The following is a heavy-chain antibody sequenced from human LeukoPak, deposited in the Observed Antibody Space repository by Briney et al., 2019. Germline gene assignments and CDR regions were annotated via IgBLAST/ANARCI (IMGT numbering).Heavy chain of an antibody. V-gene: IGHV3-30*04. CDR1: GFTFSSYA. J-gene: IGHJ6*03. D-gene: IGHD3-3*01. CDR3: ARDGNYDFLYYYYMDV. CDR2: ISYDGSNK. Sequence: GGSLRLSCAASGFTFSSYAMHWVRQAPGKGLEWVAVISYDGSNKYYADSVKGRFTISRDNSKNTLYLQMNSLRAEDTAVYYCARDGNYDFLYYYYMDVWGKGTTVTVSS.